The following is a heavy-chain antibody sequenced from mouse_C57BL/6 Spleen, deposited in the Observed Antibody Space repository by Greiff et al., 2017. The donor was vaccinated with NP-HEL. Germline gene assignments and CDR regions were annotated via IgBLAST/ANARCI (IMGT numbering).Heavy chain of an antibody. J-gene: IGHJ3*01. CDR3: AREDYGSSPVAY. CDR2: IYPGDGDT. V-gene: IGHV1-82*01. Sequence: LVEPGASVKISCKASGYAFSSSLMNWVKQRPGKGLEWIGRIYPGDGDTNYNGKFKGKATLTADKSSSTAYMQLSSLTSEDSAVYFCAREDYGSSPVAYWGQGTLVTVSA. CDR1: GYAFSSSL. D-gene: IGHD1-1*01.